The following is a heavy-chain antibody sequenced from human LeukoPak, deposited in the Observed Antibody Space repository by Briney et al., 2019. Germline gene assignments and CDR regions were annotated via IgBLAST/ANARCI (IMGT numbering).Heavy chain of an antibody. CDR2: IRSKAYGGTT. D-gene: IGHD2-2*01. Sequence: PGGSLRLSCAASGFTFDDYAMSWVRQAPGKGLEWVGFIRSKAYGGTTEYAASVKGRFTISRDDSKSIAYLQMNSLKTEDTAVYYCTREREGGDIVVVPAAIDYWGQGTLVTVSS. V-gene: IGHV3-49*04. CDR1: GFTFDDYA. J-gene: IGHJ4*02. CDR3: TREREGGDIVVVPAAIDY.